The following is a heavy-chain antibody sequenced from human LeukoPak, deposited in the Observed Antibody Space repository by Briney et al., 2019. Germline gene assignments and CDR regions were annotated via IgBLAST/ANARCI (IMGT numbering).Heavy chain of an antibody. CDR3: ARWGNDYSQFDS. J-gene: IGHJ4*02. V-gene: IGHV3-48*02. D-gene: IGHD4-11*01. CDR2: ISSSSGSI. CDR1: GFTFSTYN. Sequence: GGSLRLSCAVSGFTFSTYNMNWVRQAPGKGLEWISYISSSSGSIYYADSVKGRFTISRDNAKNSLYLQMNSLRDEDTAVYFCARWGNDYSQFDSWGQGTLVTVS.